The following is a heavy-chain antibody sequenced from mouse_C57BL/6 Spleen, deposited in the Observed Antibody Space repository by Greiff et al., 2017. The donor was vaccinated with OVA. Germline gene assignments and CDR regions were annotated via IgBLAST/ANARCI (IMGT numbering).Heavy chain of an antibody. CDR3: AIPTNYDYDWCFDV. CDR1: GYTFTSYW. CDR2: IHPSDSDT. J-gene: IGHJ1*03. D-gene: IGHD2-4*01. Sequence: QVQLQQPGAELVKPGASVKVSCKASGYTFTSYWMHWVKQRPGQGLEWIGRIHPSDSDTHYNQKFKGKATLTVDKSSSTAYMQLSSLTSEDSAVYYCAIPTNYDYDWCFDVWGTGTTVTVSS. V-gene: IGHV1-74*01.